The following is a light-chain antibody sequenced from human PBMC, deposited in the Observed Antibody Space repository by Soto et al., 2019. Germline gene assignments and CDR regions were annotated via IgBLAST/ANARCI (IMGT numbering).Light chain of an antibody. Sequence: EIVLTQSPGTLSLSPGERATLSCRASQSVSSSYLAWYQQKPGQAPRLLIYGASSRATGIPDRFSGSGSGTDFTLTISALEPEEFALYCCHQYDSSPLTFGGGTKVEIK. CDR3: HQYDSSPLT. CDR2: GAS. CDR1: QSVSSSY. J-gene: IGKJ4*01. V-gene: IGKV3-20*01.